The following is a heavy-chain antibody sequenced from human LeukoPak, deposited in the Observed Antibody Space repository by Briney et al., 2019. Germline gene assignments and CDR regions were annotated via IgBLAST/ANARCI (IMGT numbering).Heavy chain of an antibody. D-gene: IGHD2/OR15-2a*01. CDR2: INSDGSWT. CDR1: GNYW. J-gene: IGHJ4*02. V-gene: IGHV3-74*01. CDR3: VSFYETY. Sequence: GGSLRLSCAATGNYWMHWVRQAPGKGLVWVSHINSDGSWTSYADSVKGRFTISKDNAKNTVYLQMNSLRAEDTAVYYCVSFYETYWGRGTLVTVSS.